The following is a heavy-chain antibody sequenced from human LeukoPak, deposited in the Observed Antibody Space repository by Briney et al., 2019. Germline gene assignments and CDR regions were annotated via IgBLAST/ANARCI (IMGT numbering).Heavy chain of an antibody. CDR3: ARVVGGAYYYYYYMDV. CDR1: GYTFTSYG. D-gene: IGHD3-16*01. Sequence: GASVKVSCKASGYTFTSYGISWVRQAPGQGIEWMGWISAYNGNTNSAQKLQGRATMTTDTSTSTAYMALRSLRSDDTAVYYCARVVGGAYYYYYYMDVWGKGTTVTVSS. V-gene: IGHV1-18*01. J-gene: IGHJ6*03. CDR2: ISAYNGNT.